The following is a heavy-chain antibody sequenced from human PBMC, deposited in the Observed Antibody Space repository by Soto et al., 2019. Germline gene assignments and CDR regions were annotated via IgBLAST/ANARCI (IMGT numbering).Heavy chain of an antibody. CDR1: GITFSRCL. Sequence: GGSLRLSCGASGITFSRCLMSWVRQAPGKGRKWVASISQDGTDTDYVDSVKGRFAISRDNPKNSLYLQMNSLRADDTAVYYCARDPLSSADYAQTYWYFDLWGRGTRVTVSS. J-gene: IGHJ2*01. CDR2: ISQDGTDT. D-gene: IGHD4-17*01. V-gene: IGHV3-7*01. CDR3: ARDPLSSADYAQTYWYFDL.